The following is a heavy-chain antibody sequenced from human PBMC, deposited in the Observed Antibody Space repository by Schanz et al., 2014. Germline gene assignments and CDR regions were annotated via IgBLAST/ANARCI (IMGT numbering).Heavy chain of an antibody. V-gene: IGHV4-31*03. D-gene: IGHD1-7*01. CDR3: ARDSSINWNYFSVGWFDP. CDR2: IYHSGNT. J-gene: IGHJ5*02. CDR1: GGSIDVSGYY. Sequence: QVQLQESGPRLVKPSQTLSLTCTVSGGSIDVSGYYWSWIRQQPGKALEWIGYIYHSGNTYFKPSLQSRLAMSVDTAKNQFSLSLSSATAADTALYYCARDSSINWNYFSVGWFDPWGQGTLVTVSS.